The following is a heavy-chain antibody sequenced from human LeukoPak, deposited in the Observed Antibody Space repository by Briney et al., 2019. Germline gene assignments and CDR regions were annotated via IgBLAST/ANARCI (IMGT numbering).Heavy chain of an antibody. CDR2: IIPIFGTA. D-gene: IGHD3-10*01. J-gene: IGHJ4*02. V-gene: IGHV1-69*13. CDR3: ARSRSPLQTYYYGSGSYLALEN. CDR1: GGTFSSYA. Sequence: SVKVSCKASGGTFSSYAISWVRQAPGQGLEWMGGIIPIFGTANYAQKFQGRVTITADESTSTAYMELSSLRSEDTAVYYCARSRSPLQTYYYGSGSYLALENWGRGTLVTVSS.